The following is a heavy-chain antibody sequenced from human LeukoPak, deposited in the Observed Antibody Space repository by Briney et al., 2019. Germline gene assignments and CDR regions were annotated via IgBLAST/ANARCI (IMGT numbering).Heavy chain of an antibody. V-gene: IGHV3-48*04. CDR3: ASTGRYCTSTSCSNYFHY. Sequence: PGGSLRLSCAASGFTFSSYIINWVRQAPGKGLEWVSYISSSSSTICYADSVKGRFTLSRDNAKNSLYLQMNSLRAEDTAVYYCASTGRYCTSTSCSNYFHYWGQGTLVTVSS. D-gene: IGHD2-2*01. CDR2: ISSSSSTI. CDR1: GFTFSSYI. J-gene: IGHJ4*02.